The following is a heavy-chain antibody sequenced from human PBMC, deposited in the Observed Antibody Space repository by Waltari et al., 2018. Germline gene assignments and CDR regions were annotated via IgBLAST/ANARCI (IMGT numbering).Heavy chain of an antibody. CDR1: GGSFRGYY. J-gene: IGHJ3*02. Sequence: QVQLQQWGAGLLKPSETLSLTCAGYGGSFRGYYWSGIRQPPGKGLEWIGEINHRGSTNYNPSLKSRVTISVDTSKNQFSLKLSSVTAADTAVYYCARVDWGGTFDIWGQGTMVTVSS. CDR2: INHRGST. CDR3: ARVDWGGTFDI. D-gene: IGHD2-15*01. V-gene: IGHV4-34*01.